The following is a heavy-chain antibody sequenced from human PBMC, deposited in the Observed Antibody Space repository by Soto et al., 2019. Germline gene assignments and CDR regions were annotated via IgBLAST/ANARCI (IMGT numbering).Heavy chain of an antibody. CDR1: GGSFSGYY. CDR3: ARGVDGSGGSKYYYYYMDV. J-gene: IGHJ6*03. D-gene: IGHD2-15*01. Sequence: SQTLSLTCAVYGGSFSGYYWSWIRQPPGKGLEWIGEINHSGSTNYNPSLKSRVTISVDTSKNQFSLKLSSVTAADTAVYYCARGVDGSGGSKYYYYYMDVWGKGTTVTVSS. CDR2: INHSGST. V-gene: IGHV4-34*01.